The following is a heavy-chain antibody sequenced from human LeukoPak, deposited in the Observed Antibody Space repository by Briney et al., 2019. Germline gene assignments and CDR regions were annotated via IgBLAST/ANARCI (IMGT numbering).Heavy chain of an antibody. J-gene: IGHJ6*03. CDR2: VYTSGST. CDR3: ARAPGYCSTTSCAYYYYMDV. CDR1: GGSLSSYY. V-gene: IGHV4-4*07. D-gene: IGHD2-2*01. Sequence: SETLSLTCTVSGGSLSSYYWSWIRQPAGKGLEWIGRVYTSGSTNYNPSLKSRVTVSIDTSKNQFSLEVSSVTAADTAVYYCARAPGYCSTTSCAYYYYMDVWGKGTTVTVSS.